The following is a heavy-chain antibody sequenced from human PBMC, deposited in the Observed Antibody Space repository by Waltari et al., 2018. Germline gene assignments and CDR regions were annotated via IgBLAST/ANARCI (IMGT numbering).Heavy chain of an antibody. CDR1: GFTFSNYG. D-gene: IGHD3-9*01. J-gene: IGHJ4*02. V-gene: IGHV3-33*01. CDR3: ARGNFDWSSSCDY. CDR2: IWYDGSNK. Sequence: QVPLVESGGGVVQPGRSLRLSCAASGFTFSNYGMHWVRQAPGMGLEWVAVIWYDGSNKWYADSVKGRFTISRDNSKNTLYLQMDSLRAEDTALYYCARGNFDWSSSCDYWGQGTLVTVSS.